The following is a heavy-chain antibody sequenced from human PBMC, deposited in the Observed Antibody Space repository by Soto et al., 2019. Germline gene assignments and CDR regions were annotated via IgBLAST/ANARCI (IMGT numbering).Heavy chain of an antibody. CDR3: VREVETSGGCISFAY. D-gene: IGHD1-1*01. Sequence: QILMVQSRAEVKKPGASVKVSCKASGYSFRDYGISWVRQAPGRGHEWIGWVGPYNGASHFAQNFQGRVTMTTDTSVTTVYMELRNLRSDDTAVYYCVREVETSGGCISFAYWGQGSVVTVST. J-gene: IGHJ4*02. CDR2: VGPYNGAS. V-gene: IGHV1-18*04. CDR1: GYSFRDYG.